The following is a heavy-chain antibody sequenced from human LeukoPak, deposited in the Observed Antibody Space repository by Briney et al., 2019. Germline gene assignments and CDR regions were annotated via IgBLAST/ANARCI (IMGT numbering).Heavy chain of an antibody. CDR1: GFPFSNYG. V-gene: IGHV3-30*02. CDR2: FRQYGSST. Sequence: PGGSLRLSCVASGFPFSNYGMHWVRQAPGKGLEWVAFFRQYGSSTFYSDSVKGRFTISRDTSKNTLYLQMNGLREEDTAMYYCVWRPRPSYQQKDYFNHWGQGTLVTVSS. CDR3: VWRPRPSYQQKDYFNH. D-gene: IGHD1/OR15-1a*01. J-gene: IGHJ4*02.